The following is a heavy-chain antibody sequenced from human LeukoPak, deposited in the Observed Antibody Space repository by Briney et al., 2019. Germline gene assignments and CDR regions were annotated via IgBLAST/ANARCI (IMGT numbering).Heavy chain of an antibody. Sequence: GGSLRLSCAASGFTFSSYGMHWVRQAPGKGLEWVAVIWYDGSNKYYADSVKGRFTISRDNSKNTLYLQMNSLRAEDTAVYYCARDILRYYCGSGSPIGYWGQGTLVTVSS. J-gene: IGHJ4*02. CDR3: ARDILRYYCGSGSPIGY. D-gene: IGHD3-10*01. CDR1: GFTFSSYG. CDR2: IWYDGSNK. V-gene: IGHV3-33*01.